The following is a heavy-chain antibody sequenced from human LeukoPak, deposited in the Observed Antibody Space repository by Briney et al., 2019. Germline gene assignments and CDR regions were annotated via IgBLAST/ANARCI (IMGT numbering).Heavy chain of an antibody. Sequence: TGGSLRLSCAGSGFTFSTDDMSWVRQAPGTGLEWVSYISRSGSTKYYADSVKGRFIISRDNAKNSLYLQMNSLRAEDTAVYYCAVGGGYWGQGTLVTVSS. D-gene: IGHD3-16*01. V-gene: IGHV3-48*03. CDR1: GFTFSTDD. CDR2: ISRSGSTK. CDR3: AVGGGY. J-gene: IGHJ4*02.